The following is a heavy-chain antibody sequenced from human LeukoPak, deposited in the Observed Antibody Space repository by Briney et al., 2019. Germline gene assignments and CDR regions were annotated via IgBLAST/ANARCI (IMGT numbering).Heavy chain of an antibody. CDR1: GFTFSSYG. V-gene: IGHV3-30*02. Sequence: PGGSLRLSCAASGFTFSSYGMHWVRQAPGKGLEWVAVIWYGGSNKYYADSVKGRFTISRDNSKNTLYLQMNSLRAEDTAVYYCAKDRAGAFDIWSQGTMVTVSS. J-gene: IGHJ3*02. CDR3: AKDRAGAFDI. D-gene: IGHD6-13*01. CDR2: IWYGGSNK.